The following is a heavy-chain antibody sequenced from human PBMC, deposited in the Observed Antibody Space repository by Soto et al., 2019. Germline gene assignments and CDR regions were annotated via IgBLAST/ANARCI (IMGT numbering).Heavy chain of an antibody. D-gene: IGHD2-15*01. CDR1: GFTFSSYC. CDR2: INSDGSST. J-gene: IGHJ4*02. V-gene: IGHV3-74*01. Sequence: EVQLVESGGGLAQPGGSLRLSCAASGFTFSSYCMHWVRQAPGKALVWVSRINSDGSSTSYADSGTGRFTISRDNAKNTLYLQIKSLRAEDTAVYYCVRTSLVVAAATREDYWGQGTLVTVSS. CDR3: VRTSLVVAAATREDY.